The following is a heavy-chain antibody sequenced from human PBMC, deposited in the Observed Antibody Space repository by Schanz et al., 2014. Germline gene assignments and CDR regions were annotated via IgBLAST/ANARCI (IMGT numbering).Heavy chain of an antibody. CDR2: ISHSGGSK. J-gene: IGHJ6*02. V-gene: IGHV3-23*01. CDR3: AKGMGYCSGGTRYDYYYYGLDV. Sequence: DVQLLESGGGLVQPGGSLRLSCAASGFTFNSYAMTWVRQAPGKGLEWVSSISHSGGSKYYADSVKGRFTISRDNSENTLYLQMNSLSADDTAVFYCAKGMGYCSGGTRYDYYYYGLDVWGQGTTXTVSS. CDR1: GFTFNSYA. D-gene: IGHD2-15*01.